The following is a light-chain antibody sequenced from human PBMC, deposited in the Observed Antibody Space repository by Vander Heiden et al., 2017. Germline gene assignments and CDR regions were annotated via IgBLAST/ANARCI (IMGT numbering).Light chain of an antibody. J-gene: IGKJ4*01. CDR2: GAS. Sequence: IQVTQSPSSVSASVGDRVTITRRASQDMINWLGWYQQKPGRAPKLLIYGASSLESGVPSRFSGSGSGTDFTLTISSLQPEDFATYYCLQANTFPLIFGGGTKVEIK. CDR1: QDMINW. V-gene: IGKV1-12*01. CDR3: LQANTFPLI.